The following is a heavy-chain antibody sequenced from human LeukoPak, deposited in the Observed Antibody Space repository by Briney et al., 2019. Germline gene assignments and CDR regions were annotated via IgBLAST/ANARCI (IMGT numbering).Heavy chain of an antibody. CDR2: INPNSGGT. V-gene: IGHV1-2*02. J-gene: IGHJ6*03. Sequence: ASVKVSCKASGYTFTGYYMHWVRQAPGQGLEWMGWINPNSGGTNYAQKFQGRVTMTRDTSISTAYMELSRLRSDDTAVYYCARDIAARQFDYYYYMDVWGKGTTVTISS. CDR1: GYTFTGYY. CDR3: ARDIAARQFDYYYYMDV. D-gene: IGHD6-6*01.